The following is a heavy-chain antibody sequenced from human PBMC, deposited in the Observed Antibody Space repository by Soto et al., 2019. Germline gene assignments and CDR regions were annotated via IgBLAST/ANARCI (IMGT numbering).Heavy chain of an antibody. CDR1: GFTFSNYG. J-gene: IGHJ4*02. V-gene: IGHV3-23*01. D-gene: IGHD2-21*02. CDR2: INPRGIDT. CDR3: ANGGAFCYDDCTRAY. Sequence: EEQGLETGGGTAQPGGSLLLSCAASGFTFSNYGMTWFRQAPGKGMEWVSSINPRGIDTKYSDSVKGRFKSARDNSKNLIYLQMNNLRAEDTSVYYCANGGAFCYDDCTRAYWCKGTLVTVSS.